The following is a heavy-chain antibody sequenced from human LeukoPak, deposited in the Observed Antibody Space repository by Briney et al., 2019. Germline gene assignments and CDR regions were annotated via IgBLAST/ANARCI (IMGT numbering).Heavy chain of an antibody. V-gene: IGHV5-51*01. D-gene: IGHD3-10*01. CDR2: IYPGDSDT. CDR3: ARLPITATYFDY. Sequence: GESLKISCKGSGYTFSTYWIAWVRQLPGKGLEWMGIIYPGDSDTRYSPSFQGQVTISADKSISTAYLQWSSLKASDTAMYYCARLPITATYFDYWGQGTLVTVSS. CDR1: GYTFSTYW. J-gene: IGHJ4*02.